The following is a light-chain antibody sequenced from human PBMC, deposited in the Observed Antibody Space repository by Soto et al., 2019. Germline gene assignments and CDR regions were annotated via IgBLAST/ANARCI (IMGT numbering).Light chain of an antibody. CDR2: EDN. CDR1: SSNIENNY. V-gene: IGLV1-51*02. CDR3: ATWDSSLSGGV. J-gene: IGLJ1*01. Sequence: QSVLTQPPSVSAAPGQRVTISCSGSSSNIENNYVSWYRQLPGTAPNLLIYEDNKRPSGIPDRSSGSKSGTSATLGITGLETGDEADYYCATWDSSLSGGVFGTGTKLTVL.